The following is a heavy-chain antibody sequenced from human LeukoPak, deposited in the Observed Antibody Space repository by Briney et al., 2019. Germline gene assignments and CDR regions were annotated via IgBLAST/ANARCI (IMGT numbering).Heavy chain of an antibody. J-gene: IGHJ4*02. Sequence: PGGSLRLSCAASGFTFSSYSMNWVRQAPGKGLEWVSYISSSSSTIYYADSVKGRFTISRDNAKNSLYLQMNSLRAEDTASYYCAKVAGGWSTNFDYWGQGTLVTVSS. V-gene: IGHV3-48*04. D-gene: IGHD6-19*01. CDR3: AKVAGGWSTNFDY. CDR2: ISSSSSTI. CDR1: GFTFSSYS.